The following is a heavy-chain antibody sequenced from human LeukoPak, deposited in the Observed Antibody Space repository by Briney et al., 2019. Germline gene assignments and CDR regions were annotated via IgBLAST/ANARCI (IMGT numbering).Heavy chain of an antibody. CDR1: GFTFSNAW. CDR3: IADVADFYPYGMDV. J-gene: IGHJ6*02. Sequence: GGSLRLSCATSGFTFSNAWMSWVRQAPGKGLEWVGRIKSKADGGTTDYAAPVKGRFTISRDDSKNILYLQMSSLKTEDTAVYYCIADVADFYPYGMDVWGQGTTVTVSS. CDR2: IKSKADGGTT. V-gene: IGHV3-15*05.